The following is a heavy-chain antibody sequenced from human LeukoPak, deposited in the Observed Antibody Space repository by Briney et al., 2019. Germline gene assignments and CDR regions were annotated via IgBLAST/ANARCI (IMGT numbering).Heavy chain of an antibody. V-gene: IGHV4-59*01. D-gene: IGHD5-12*01. CDR2: IYYSGST. CDR3: ARSIVATINPDY. Sequence: SETLSLTCTVSGGSISSYYWSWIRQPPGKGLEWIGYIYYSGSTNYNSSLKSRVTISVDTSKNQFSLKLSSVTAADTAVYYCARSIVATINPDYWGQGTLVTVSS. J-gene: IGHJ4*02. CDR1: GGSISSYY.